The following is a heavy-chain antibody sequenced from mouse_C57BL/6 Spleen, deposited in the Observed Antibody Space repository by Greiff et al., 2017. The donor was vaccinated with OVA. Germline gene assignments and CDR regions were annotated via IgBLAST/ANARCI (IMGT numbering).Heavy chain of an antibody. D-gene: IGHD2-3*01. CDR1: GYTFTSYW. Sequence: QVQLQQPGAELVKPGASVKLSCKASGYTFTSYWMRWVKQRPGQGLEWIGMIHPNSGSTNYNEKFKSKAKLTVDKSSSTAYMQLSSLTSEDSAVYYCARSGLLHAMDYWGQGTSVTVSS. CDR2: IHPNSGST. V-gene: IGHV1-64*01. J-gene: IGHJ4*01. CDR3: ARSGLLHAMDY.